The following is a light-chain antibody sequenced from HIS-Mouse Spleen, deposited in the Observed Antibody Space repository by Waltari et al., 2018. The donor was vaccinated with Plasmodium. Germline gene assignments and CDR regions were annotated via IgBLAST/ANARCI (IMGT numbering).Light chain of an antibody. CDR1: QSVSSN. J-gene: IGKJ3*01. Sequence: ELVMTQSPATLSVSPWDRATLSCRASQSVSSNLAWYQQKPGQAPRLLIYGASTRATGIPARFSGSGSGTEFTLTIGSLQSEDFAVYYCQQYNNWPFTFGPGTKVDIK. CDR2: GAS. CDR3: QQYNNWPFT. V-gene: IGKV3-15*01.